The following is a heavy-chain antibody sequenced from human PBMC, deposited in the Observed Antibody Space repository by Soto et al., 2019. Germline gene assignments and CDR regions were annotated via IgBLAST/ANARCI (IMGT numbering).Heavy chain of an antibody. J-gene: IGHJ4*02. CDR1: GYTFSNYD. V-gene: IGHV1-8*01. Sequence: QVQLVQSGAELKKPGASVKVSCKASGYTFSNYDRNWVRQATGQGPEWIGWVNPNNGDTGYAQKGPGRVTLPTDISTPTAYLELTSLRSEDTAIYYCAKVSRKGSAIDFDYWGQGTLITGSS. CDR2: VNPNNGDT. D-gene: IGHD3-10*01. CDR3: AKVSRKGSAIDFDY.